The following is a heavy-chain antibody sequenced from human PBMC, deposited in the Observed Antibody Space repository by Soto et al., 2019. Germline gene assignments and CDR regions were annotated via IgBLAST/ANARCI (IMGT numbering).Heavy chain of an antibody. Sequence: PSETLSLTCTVSGRTFNINADFWYLAWIRQPPGKGLEWIGSIDHSGNTNYNAPLTSRVTISADTSKNQFSLKLNSVTAADTAVYYCARVLLWFGELSYDRGYFYYGMDVWGQGTTVTVS. V-gene: IGHV4-39*07. D-gene: IGHD3-10*01. CDR2: IDHSGNT. CDR3: ARVLLWFGELSYDRGYFYYGMDV. J-gene: IGHJ6*02. CDR1: GRTFNINADF.